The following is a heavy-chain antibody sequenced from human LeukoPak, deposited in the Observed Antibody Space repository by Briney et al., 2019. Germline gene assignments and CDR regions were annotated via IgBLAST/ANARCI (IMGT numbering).Heavy chain of an antibody. CDR1: GYTFTSYG. J-gene: IGHJ4*02. D-gene: IGHD3-10*01. Sequence: ASVKVSCKASGYTFTSYGISWVRQAPGQGLEWMGWISAYNGNTNYAQKLQGRVTMTTDTSTSTAYMELRSLRSDDTAVYYCARGKGEVTMVRGVITPFDYWGQGTLVTVSS. CDR2: ISAYNGNT. CDR3: ARGKGEVTMVRGVITPFDY. V-gene: IGHV1-18*01.